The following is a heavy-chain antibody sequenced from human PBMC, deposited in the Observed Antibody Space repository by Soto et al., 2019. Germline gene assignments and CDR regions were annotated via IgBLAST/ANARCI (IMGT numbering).Heavy chain of an antibody. D-gene: IGHD6-19*01. CDR2: ISYDATRQ. CDR1: GFTFSDFA. Sequence: QVQLVESGGGVVQPGRSLRLSCAASGFTFSDFAMYWVRQAPGKGLEWVAVISYDATRQHYAHAVEGRFTISRDWNTMYLQLNSLRPDDTAVYYCARGQGFGSGWNDYFDYWGQGTLVTVSS. V-gene: IGHV3-30*04. CDR3: ARGQGFGSGWNDYFDY. J-gene: IGHJ4*02.